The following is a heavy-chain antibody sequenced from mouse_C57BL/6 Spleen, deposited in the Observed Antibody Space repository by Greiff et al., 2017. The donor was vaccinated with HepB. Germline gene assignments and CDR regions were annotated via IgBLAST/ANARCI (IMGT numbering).Heavy chain of an antibody. D-gene: IGHD1-1*01. CDR2: IWSGGST. CDR3: ARNHYYGSSYSYYFDY. J-gene: IGHJ2*01. CDR1: GFSLTSYG. V-gene: IGHV2-2*01. Sequence: VQLQQSGPGLVQPSQSLSITCTVSGFSLTSYGVHWVRQSPGKGLEWLGVIWSGGSTDYNAAFISRLSISKDNSKSQVFFKMNSLQADDTAIYYCARNHYYGSSYSYYFDYWGQGTTLTVSS.